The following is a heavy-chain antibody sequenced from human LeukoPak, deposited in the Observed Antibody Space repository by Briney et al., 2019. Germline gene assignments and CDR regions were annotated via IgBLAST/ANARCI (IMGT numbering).Heavy chain of an antibody. Sequence: ASVKVSCKASTYTFTSYDINWVRQATGQGLEWMGWMNPNSGNTGYAQKFQGRVTMTRNTSISTAYMELSSLRSEDTAVYYCARDAFCSSTSCYTAGFDYWGQGTLVTVSS. V-gene: IGHV1-8*01. D-gene: IGHD2-2*02. CDR1: TYTFTSYD. CDR3: ARDAFCSSTSCYTAGFDY. CDR2: MNPNSGNT. J-gene: IGHJ4*02.